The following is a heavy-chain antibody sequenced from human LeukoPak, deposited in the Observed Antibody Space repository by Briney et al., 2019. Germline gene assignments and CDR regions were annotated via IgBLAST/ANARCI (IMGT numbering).Heavy chain of an antibody. CDR3: AKGTCSSTSCYVVDY. D-gene: IGHD2-2*01. CDR1: GFTFSSYG. Sequence: PGGSLRLSCAASGFTFSSYGMHWVRQAPGKGLEWVAFIRYDGSDKYYADSVKGRFTISRDNSKNTLYLQMNSLRAEDTAVYYCAKGTCSSTSCYVVDYWGQGTLITVSS. J-gene: IGHJ4*02. CDR2: IRYDGSDK. V-gene: IGHV3-30*02.